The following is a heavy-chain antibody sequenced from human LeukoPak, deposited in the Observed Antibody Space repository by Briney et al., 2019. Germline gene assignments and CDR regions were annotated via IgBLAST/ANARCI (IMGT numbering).Heavy chain of an antibody. Sequence: PSETLSLTCTVSGASISGSGYYWGWIRQPPGKGLEWIGSIYSSGSTYYNPSLKSRVTISVDTSKNQFSLKLSSVTAADTAVYYCARGCSGGSCYLAESWFDPWGQGTLVTVSS. CDR3: ARGCSGGSCYLAESWFDP. CDR1: GASISGSGYY. V-gene: IGHV4-39*07. CDR2: IYSSGST. D-gene: IGHD2-15*01. J-gene: IGHJ5*02.